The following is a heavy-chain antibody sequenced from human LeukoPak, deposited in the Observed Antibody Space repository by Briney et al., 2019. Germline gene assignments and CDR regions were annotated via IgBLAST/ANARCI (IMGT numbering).Heavy chain of an antibody. CDR3: AKDYYGSGSYYIPSGWFDP. Sequence: GGSLRLSCAASGLPFSSYWMSWVRQAPGKGLEWVANIKPDGSEKNYVDSVKGRFTISRDNSKNTLYLQMNSLRAEDTAVYYCAKDYYGSGSYYIPSGWFDPWGQGTLVTVSS. CDR2: IKPDGSEK. D-gene: IGHD3-10*01. V-gene: IGHV3-7*01. J-gene: IGHJ5*02. CDR1: GLPFSSYW.